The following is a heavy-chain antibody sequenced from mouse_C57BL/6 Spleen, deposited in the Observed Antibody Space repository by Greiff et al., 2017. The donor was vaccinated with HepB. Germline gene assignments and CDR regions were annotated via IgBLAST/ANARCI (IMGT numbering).Heavy chain of an antibody. CDR3: TRQLRLHAMDY. CDR1: GFNIKDDY. Sequence: EVQLQQSGAELVRPGASVKLSCTASGFNIKDDYLHWVKQRPEQGLEWIGWIDPENGDTEYASKFQGKATITADTSANTAYLQLRSLTSEDTAVYYGTRQLRLHAMDYWGQGTSVTVSS. CDR2: IDPENGDT. D-gene: IGHD3-2*02. J-gene: IGHJ4*01. V-gene: IGHV14-4*01.